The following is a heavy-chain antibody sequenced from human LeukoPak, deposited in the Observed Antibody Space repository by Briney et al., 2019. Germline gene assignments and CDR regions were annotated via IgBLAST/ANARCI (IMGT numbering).Heavy chain of an antibody. J-gene: IGHJ3*01. CDR1: GGFINSHY. Sequence: PSETLSLTCTVSGGFINSHYWSWIRQPPGKGLEWIGYIYYIGSTNYNPSLTSRVAISLDRIKNQFSLKLTSVTAADTAVYYCARRAADEAFDLWGQGTLVTVSS. CDR3: ARRAADEAFDL. V-gene: IGHV4-59*08. CDR2: IYYIGST.